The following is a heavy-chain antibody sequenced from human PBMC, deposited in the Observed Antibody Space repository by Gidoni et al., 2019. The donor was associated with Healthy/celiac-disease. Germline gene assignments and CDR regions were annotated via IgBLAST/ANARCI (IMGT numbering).Heavy chain of an antibody. D-gene: IGHD3-22*01. CDR3: ARVGYYYDSSGLDY. CDR2: IWYDGSNK. J-gene: IGHJ4*02. V-gene: IGHV3-33*01. Sequence: QVQLVESGGGVVQPGRSLRLSCAASGFTFSSYGMHWVRQAPGKGLEWVAVIWYDGSNKYYADSVKGRFTISRDNSKNTLHLQMNSLRAEDTAVYYCARVGYYYDSSGLDYWGQGTLVTVSS. CDR1: GFTFSSYG.